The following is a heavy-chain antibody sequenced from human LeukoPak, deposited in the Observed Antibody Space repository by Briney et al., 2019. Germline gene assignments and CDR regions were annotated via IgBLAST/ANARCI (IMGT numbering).Heavy chain of an antibody. CDR2: IWYDGSNK. V-gene: IGHV3-33*06. Sequence: GGSLRLSCAASGFTFSSYGMHWVRQAPGKGLEWVAVIWYDGSNKYYADSVKGRFTISRDNSKNTLYLQMNSLRAEDTAVYYCAKDQGYGDYDPLFDYWGQGTLVTVSS. CDR1: GFTFSSYG. D-gene: IGHD4-17*01. J-gene: IGHJ4*02. CDR3: AKDQGYGDYDPLFDY.